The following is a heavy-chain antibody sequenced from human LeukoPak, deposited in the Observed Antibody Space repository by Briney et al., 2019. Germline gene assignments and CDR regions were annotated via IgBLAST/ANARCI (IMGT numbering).Heavy chain of an antibody. CDR2: ISWNSGSI. J-gene: IGHJ3*02. D-gene: IGHD6-13*01. V-gene: IGHV3-9*01. Sequence: PGGSLRLSCAASGFTFADYAMHWVRQAPGKGLEWVSGISWNSGSIGYANSVKGRFTISRDNAKNSLYLQMNSLRAEDTALYYCAKDWEMAAAGTSYAFDIWGQGTMVTVSS. CDR1: GFTFADYA. CDR3: AKDWEMAAAGTSYAFDI.